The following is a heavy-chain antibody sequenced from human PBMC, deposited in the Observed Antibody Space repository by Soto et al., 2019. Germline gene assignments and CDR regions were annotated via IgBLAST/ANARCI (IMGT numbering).Heavy chain of an antibody. Sequence: ASVKVSCKASGYTFTSYDINWVRQATGQGLEWMGWMNPNSGNTGYAQKFQGRVTMTRNTSISTAYMELRSLRSDDTAVYYCARGPTTLVVITTFAEYFQHWGQGTLVTVSS. D-gene: IGHD3-22*01. CDR1: GYTFTSYD. V-gene: IGHV1-8*01. CDR3: ARGPTTLVVITTFAEYFQH. CDR2: MNPNSGNT. J-gene: IGHJ1*01.